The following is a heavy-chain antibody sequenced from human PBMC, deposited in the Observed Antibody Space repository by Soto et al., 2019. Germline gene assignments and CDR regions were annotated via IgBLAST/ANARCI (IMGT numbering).Heavy chain of an antibody. D-gene: IGHD3-22*01. CDR3: ARALYYDSSGYHYYYYYGMDV. Sequence: ASVQVSCKASGYTFTSYAMHWLRQAPGQRLEWMGWINAGNGNTKYSQKFQGRVTITRDTSASTAYMELSSLRSEDTAVYYCARALYYDSSGYHYYYYYGMDVWGQGTTVTVS. V-gene: IGHV1-3*01. CDR1: GYTFTSYA. CDR2: INAGNGNT. J-gene: IGHJ6*02.